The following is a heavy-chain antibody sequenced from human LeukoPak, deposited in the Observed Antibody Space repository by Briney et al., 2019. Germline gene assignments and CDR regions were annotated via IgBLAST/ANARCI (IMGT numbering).Heavy chain of an antibody. Sequence: QTLSLTCAISGDSVSSNSAAWNWVRQSPSRGLEWLGRTYYRSKWFNDYSISVKSRITVNPDTSKNQFSLQLTSVTPEDTAVYYCARDGGLGLDYFDYWGQGTLVTVSS. J-gene: IGHJ4*02. CDR3: ARDGGLGLDYFDY. V-gene: IGHV6-1*01. CDR1: GDSVSSNSAA. CDR2: TYYRSKWFN. D-gene: IGHD3-16*01.